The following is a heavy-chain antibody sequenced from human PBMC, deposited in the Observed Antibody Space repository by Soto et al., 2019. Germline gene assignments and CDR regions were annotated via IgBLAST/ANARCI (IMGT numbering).Heavy chain of an antibody. CDR1: GGSISSYY. D-gene: IGHD6-13*01. Sequence: TLSLTCTVSGGSISSYYWSWIRQPPGEGLEWIGYIYYSGSTNYNPSLKSRVTISVDTSKNQFSLKLSSVTAADTAVYYCARGTVAAAGGSYGMDVWGQGTTVTVSS. CDR3: ARGTVAAAGGSYGMDV. CDR2: IYYSGST. J-gene: IGHJ6*02. V-gene: IGHV4-59*01.